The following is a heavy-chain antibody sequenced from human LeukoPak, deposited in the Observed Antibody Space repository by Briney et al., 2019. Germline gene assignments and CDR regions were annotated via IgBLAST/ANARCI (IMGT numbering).Heavy chain of an antibody. CDR2: IIPIFGIA. J-gene: IGHJ4*02. CDR3: ARLPEIYDSSGYHFDY. V-gene: IGHV1-69*10. CDR1: GYTFTSYG. D-gene: IGHD3-22*01. Sequence: VASVKVSCKASGYTFTSYGISWVRQAPGQGLEWMGGIIPIFGIANYAQKFQGRVTITADKSTSTAYMELSSLRSEDTAVYYCARLPEIYDSSGYHFDYWGQGTLVTVSS.